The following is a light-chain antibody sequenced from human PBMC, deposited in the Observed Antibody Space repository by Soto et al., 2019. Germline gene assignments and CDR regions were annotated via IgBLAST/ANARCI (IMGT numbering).Light chain of an antibody. CDR1: QTISTY. CDR3: MQALQSIT. V-gene: IGKV2-28*01. Sequence: MTQSPSSLSASVGDRVTITCRASQTISTYLNWYQQKPGQSPQLLIYLGSNRASGVPDRFSGSGSGTDFTLKISRVEAEDVGVYYCMQALQSITFGQGTRLEIK. J-gene: IGKJ5*01. CDR2: LGS.